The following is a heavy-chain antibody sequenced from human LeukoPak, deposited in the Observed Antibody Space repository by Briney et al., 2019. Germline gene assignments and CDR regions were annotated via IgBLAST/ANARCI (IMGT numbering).Heavy chain of an antibody. V-gene: IGHV1-69*04. Sequence: SVKVSCKASGGTFSSYAIIWVRQAPGQGLEWMGRIIPILGIANYAQKFQGRVTITADKSTSTAYMELSSLRSEDTAVYYCARARGYSYGYDYWGQGTLVTVSS. D-gene: IGHD5-18*01. CDR2: IIPILGIA. CDR3: ARARGYSYGYDY. CDR1: GGTFSSYA. J-gene: IGHJ4*02.